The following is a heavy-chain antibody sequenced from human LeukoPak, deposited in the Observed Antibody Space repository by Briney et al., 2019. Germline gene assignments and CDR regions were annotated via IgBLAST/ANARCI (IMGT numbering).Heavy chain of an antibody. CDR1: GFTFSSYA. J-gene: IGHJ2*01. CDR2: IRSKAYGGTT. V-gene: IGHV3-49*04. Sequence: GGSLRLSCAASGFTFSSYAMSWVRQAPGKGLEWVGFIRSKAYGGTTEYAASVKGRFTISRDDSKSIAYLQMNSLKTEDTAVYYCTRDSNWNYPPYWYFDLWGRGTLVTVSS. D-gene: IGHD1-7*01. CDR3: TRDSNWNYPPYWYFDL.